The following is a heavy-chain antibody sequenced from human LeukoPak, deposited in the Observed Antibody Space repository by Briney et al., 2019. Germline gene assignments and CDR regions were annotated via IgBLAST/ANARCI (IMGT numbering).Heavy chain of an antibody. Sequence: RQSMTLSCAVSGFTFGSLGMHWVRQAPGKGLEWVAVMRSDGSKKNYADSVKGRFTMSRDNSKNTLYLQMNSLRAEDTAVYYCARAVLWFGEYYYYYGMDVWGQGTTVTVSS. CDR2: MRSDGSKK. CDR3: ARAVLWFGEYYYYYGMDV. CDR1: GFTFGSLG. V-gene: IGHV3-33*01. J-gene: IGHJ6*02. D-gene: IGHD3-10*01.